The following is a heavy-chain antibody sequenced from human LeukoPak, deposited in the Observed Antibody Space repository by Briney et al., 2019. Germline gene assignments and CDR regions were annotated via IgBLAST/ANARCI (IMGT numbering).Heavy chain of an antibody. CDR3: AKELHGSGNYAFDY. CDR1: GFTFSSCA. D-gene: IGHD3-10*01. CDR2: VSVNGGTT. Sequence: GGSLRLSCATSGFTFSSCALSWVRQDPGKGLEWVSTVSVNGGTTYYADSVKGRFTISRDNSKNTLYLQMNSLRAEDTAVYFCAKELHGSGNYAFDYWGQGTLVTVSS. V-gene: IGHV3-23*01. J-gene: IGHJ4*02.